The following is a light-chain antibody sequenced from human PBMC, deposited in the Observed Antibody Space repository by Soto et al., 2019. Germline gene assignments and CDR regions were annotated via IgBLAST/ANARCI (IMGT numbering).Light chain of an antibody. CDR2: DVS. Sequence: QSVLTQPASVSGSPGQSITISCTGTRSDVGNYNYVSWYQQHPGKAPKLLIYDVSNRPSGVSNRFSGSKSGSTASLTISGLQAEDEADYYCSSYTTTSPYVVFGGGTKVTVL. CDR1: RSDVGNYNY. J-gene: IGLJ2*01. V-gene: IGLV2-14*03. CDR3: SSYTTTSPYVV.